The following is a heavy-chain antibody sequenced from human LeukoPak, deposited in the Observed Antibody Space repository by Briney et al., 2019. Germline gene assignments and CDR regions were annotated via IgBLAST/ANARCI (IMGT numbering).Heavy chain of an antibody. CDR2: INHSGST. CDR3: ARNSSGYYIDY. Sequence: PSETLSLTCAVYGGSFSGYYWSWIRQPPGKGLEWIGEINHSGSTYYNPSLKSRVTISVETSKYQFSLKLRSVTAADTAVYYCARNSSGYYIDYWGQGTLVTVSS. CDR1: GGSFSGYY. V-gene: IGHV4-34*09. J-gene: IGHJ4*02. D-gene: IGHD3-22*01.